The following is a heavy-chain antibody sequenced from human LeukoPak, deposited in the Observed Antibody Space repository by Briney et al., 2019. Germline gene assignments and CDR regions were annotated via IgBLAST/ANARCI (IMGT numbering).Heavy chain of an antibody. CDR3: ARPVGDSSLYYFDY. V-gene: IGHV3-21*01. CDR1: GFTFSSYS. CDR2: ISSTSTYI. J-gene: IGHJ4*02. D-gene: IGHD6-13*01. Sequence: GGSLRLSCAASGFTFSSYSMNWVRQAPGKGLEWVSFISSTSTYIYYADSVKGRFTISRDNAKNSLYLQMNSLRAEDTAVYYCARPVGDSSLYYFDYWGQGTLVTVSS.